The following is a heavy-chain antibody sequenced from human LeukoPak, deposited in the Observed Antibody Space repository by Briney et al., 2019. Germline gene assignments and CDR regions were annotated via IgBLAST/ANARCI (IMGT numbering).Heavy chain of an antibody. D-gene: IGHD6-19*01. CDR1: GFTLSSYW. J-gene: IGHJ4*02. CDR2: SNSGGSSQ. CDR3: VRGSNDWYGMDY. V-gene: IGHV3-74*01. Sequence: WGSLRLSCAASGFTLSSYWIHWVRQGPGKGRVWVSRSNSGGSSQQYADSVKVRFTISRDNAKNTLYMQMKSLRAEDTAVYYCVRGSNDWYGMDYWGQGTLVTVSA.